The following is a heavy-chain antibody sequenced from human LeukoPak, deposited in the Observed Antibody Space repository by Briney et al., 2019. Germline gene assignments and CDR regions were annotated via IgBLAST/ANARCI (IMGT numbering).Heavy chain of an antibody. Sequence: SVKVSCKASGFTFTSSAMQWVRQARGQRLEWIGWIVVGSGNTNYAQKFQERVTITRDMSTSTAYMELSSLRSEDTAVYYCAADPIKSNGRAFDIWGQGTMVTVSS. CDR3: AADPIKSNGRAFDI. CDR2: IVVGSGNT. D-gene: IGHD5-12*01. V-gene: IGHV1-58*02. CDR1: GFTFTSSA. J-gene: IGHJ3*02.